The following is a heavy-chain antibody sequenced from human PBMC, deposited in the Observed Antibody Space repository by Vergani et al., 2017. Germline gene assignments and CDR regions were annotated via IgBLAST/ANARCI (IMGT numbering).Heavy chain of an antibody. D-gene: IGHD2-21*02. CDR2: IYYSGST. J-gene: IGHJ6*02. CDR3: ARHLAYCGGDCYPYYYGMDA. CDR1: GGSISSSSYY. Sequence: QLQLQESGPGLVKPSETLSLTCTVSGGSISSSSYYWGWIRQPPGKGLEWIGSIYYSGSTYYNPSLKSRVTISVDTSKNQFSLKLSSVTAADTAVYYCARHLAYCGGDCYPYYYGMDAWGQGTTVTVSS. V-gene: IGHV4-39*01.